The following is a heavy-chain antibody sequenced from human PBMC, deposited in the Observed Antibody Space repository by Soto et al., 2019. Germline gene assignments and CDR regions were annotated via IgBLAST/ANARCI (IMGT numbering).Heavy chain of an antibody. CDR2: IFHSGSP. CDR1: GGSISSGGYS. V-gene: IGHV4-30-2*01. Sequence: PSETLSLTCAVSGGSISSGGYSWSWIRQPPGKGLEWIGYIFHSGSPYYNPSLKSRVTISVDRSKNQFSLKLSSVTAADTALYFCASQGFGVLHGLVDVWGQGTTVTVSS. D-gene: IGHD3-10*01. J-gene: IGHJ6*02. CDR3: ASQGFGVLHGLVDV.